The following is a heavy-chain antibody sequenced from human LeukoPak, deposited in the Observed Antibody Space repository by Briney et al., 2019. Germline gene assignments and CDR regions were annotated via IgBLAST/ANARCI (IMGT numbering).Heavy chain of an antibody. CDR3: ARGPLGYCSSTSCRDAFDI. CDR1: GGSFCGYY. CDR2: INHSGST. J-gene: IGHJ3*02. Sequence: SETLSLTCAVYGGSFCGYYWSWIRQPPGKGLEWIGEINHSGSTNYNPSLKSRVTISVDTSKNQFSLKLSSVTAADTAVYYCARGPLGYCSSTSCRDAFDIWGQGTMVTVSS. V-gene: IGHV4-34*01. D-gene: IGHD2-2*01.